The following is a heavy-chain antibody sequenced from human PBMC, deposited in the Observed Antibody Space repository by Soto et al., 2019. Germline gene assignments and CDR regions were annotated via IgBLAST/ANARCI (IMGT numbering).Heavy chain of an antibody. J-gene: IGHJ6*02. Sequence: SETLSLTCAVSGGSISSGGYYWSWIRQPPGKGLEWIGYIYYSGSTNYNPSLKSRVTISVDTSKNQFSLKLSSVTAADTAVYYCARMYDSSGYGMDVWGQGTTVTVSS. CDR1: GGSISSGGYY. V-gene: IGHV4-61*08. D-gene: IGHD3-22*01. CDR2: IYYSGST. CDR3: ARMYDSSGYGMDV.